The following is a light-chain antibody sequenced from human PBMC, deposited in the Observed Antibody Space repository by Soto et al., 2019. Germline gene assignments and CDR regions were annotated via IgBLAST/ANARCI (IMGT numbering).Light chain of an antibody. CDR2: DVS. CDR1: SSDVGRYIY. Sequence: QSALTQPASVSGSPGQSITISCTGTSSDVGRYIYVSWYQHLPGKAPKLMIYDVSNRPSGGSNRFSGSKSGNTASLTISGLQAEYEADYYCHSYTSSSTHVFGTGTKVTVL. V-gene: IGLV2-14*03. J-gene: IGLJ1*01. CDR3: HSYTSSSTHV.